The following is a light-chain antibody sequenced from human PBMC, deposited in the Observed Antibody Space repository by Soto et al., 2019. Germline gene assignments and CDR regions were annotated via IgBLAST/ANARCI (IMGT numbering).Light chain of an antibody. Sequence: DIQMTQSPSTLSASVGDRVTITCRASQSISSWLAWYQQKPGKAPNLLIYDASRLESGVPSRFSGSGSGTEFTLTISSLQPDDFATYYCQQYNNYPLTFGGGTMVEIK. CDR3: QQYNNYPLT. V-gene: IGKV1-5*01. J-gene: IGKJ4*01. CDR2: DAS. CDR1: QSISSW.